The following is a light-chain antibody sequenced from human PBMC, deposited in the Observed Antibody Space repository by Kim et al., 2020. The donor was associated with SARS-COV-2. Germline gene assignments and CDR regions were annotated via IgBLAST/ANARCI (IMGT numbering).Light chain of an antibody. Sequence: QSVLTQPPSVSGAPGQRVTISCTGRSYNIGAGYDVHWYQQLPTTAPKLLIYGNSNRPSGVPDRFSGSKSGTSASLAITGLQAEDEADYYCQSYDNSLSSYVFGSGTKVTVL. CDR1: SYNIGAGYD. V-gene: IGLV1-40*01. J-gene: IGLJ1*01. CDR2: GNS. CDR3: QSYDNSLSSYV.